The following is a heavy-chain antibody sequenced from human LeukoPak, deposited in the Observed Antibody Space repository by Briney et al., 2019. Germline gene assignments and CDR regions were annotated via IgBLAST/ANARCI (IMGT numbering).Heavy chain of an antibody. D-gene: IGHD3-22*01. Sequence: TSETLSLTCTVSGGSISSSSYYWGWIRQPPGKGLEWIGSIYYSGSTHYNPSLKSRITISVDTSKNQFSLKLSSVTAADTAVYYCARGTIMIAESDYYYYGMDVWGQGTTVTVSS. CDR3: ARGTIMIAESDYYYYGMDV. J-gene: IGHJ6*02. V-gene: IGHV4-39*01. CDR1: GGSISSSSYY. CDR2: IYYSGST.